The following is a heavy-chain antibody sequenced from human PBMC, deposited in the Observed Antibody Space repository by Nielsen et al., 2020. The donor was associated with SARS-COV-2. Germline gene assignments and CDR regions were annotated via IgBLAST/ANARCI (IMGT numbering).Heavy chain of an antibody. J-gene: IGHJ3*02. Sequence: GESLKISCAASGFTFSSYSMNWVRQAPGKGLEWVSSISSSSSYIYYADSVKGRFTISRDNAKNSLYLQMNSLRAEDTAVYYCAYGDYFTWAFDIWGQGTMVTVSS. CDR2: ISSSSSYI. CDR1: GFTFSSYS. CDR3: AYGDYFTWAFDI. D-gene: IGHD4-17*01. V-gene: IGHV3-21*01.